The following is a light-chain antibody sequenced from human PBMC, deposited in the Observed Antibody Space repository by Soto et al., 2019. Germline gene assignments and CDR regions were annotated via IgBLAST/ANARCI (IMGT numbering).Light chain of an antibody. Sequence: TQSPSTLSASVGGRVTITCRASQSVISYLAWYQQKPGQAPRLLIYDASNRATGIPARFSGSGSGTDFTLTISSLEPEDFAVYYCQQRSNWPPLISFGQGTRLEIK. CDR2: DAS. V-gene: IGKV3-11*01. CDR1: QSVISY. J-gene: IGKJ5*01. CDR3: QQRSNWPPLIS.